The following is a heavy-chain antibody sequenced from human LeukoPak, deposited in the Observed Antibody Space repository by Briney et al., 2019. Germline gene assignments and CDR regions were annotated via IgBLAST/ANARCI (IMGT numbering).Heavy chain of an antibody. CDR2: MYYNGGP. D-gene: IGHD3-22*01. CDR1: GGSISGYP. CDR3: ARADSSGYSIFGY. J-gene: IGHJ4*02. Sequence: SETLSLTCTVSGGSISGYPWSWIRQPPGKGLEWIGYMYYNGGPTYNPSLESRVTISADTSKNQLSLKLTSVTAADTAVYYCARADSSGYSIFGYWGQGTLVTVSS. V-gene: IGHV4-59*01.